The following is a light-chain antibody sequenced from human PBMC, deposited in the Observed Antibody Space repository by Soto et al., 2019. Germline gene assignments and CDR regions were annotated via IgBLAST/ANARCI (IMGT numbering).Light chain of an antibody. CDR1: QTFSNSF. V-gene: IGKV3-20*01. J-gene: IGKJ5*01. CDR3: QQYGSSRIT. Sequence: EIVLTQSPGTLSLSPGERATLSCRASQTFSNSFLSWFQQIPGQAPRLLIYGASMRATGIPDRFSGSGSGTDFTLTISRLEPEDFAVYYCQQYGSSRITFGQGTRLEIK. CDR2: GAS.